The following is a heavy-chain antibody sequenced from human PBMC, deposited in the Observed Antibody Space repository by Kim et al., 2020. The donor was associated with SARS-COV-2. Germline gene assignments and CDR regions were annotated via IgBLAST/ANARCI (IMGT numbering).Heavy chain of an antibody. CDR1: GFSFSNYA. J-gene: IGHJ2*01. D-gene: IGHD3-9*01. CDR2: ISYDGSIQ. Sequence: GGSLRLSCAASGFSFSNYAMHWVRQAPGKGLAWLALISYDGSIQYYADPVKGRFTISRDNSKNTVYLQMNTLRAEDTAVYYCAKVLTGFSWYLDLCGRGTLLTLSS. V-gene: IGHV3-30*18. CDR3: AKVLTGFSWYLDL.